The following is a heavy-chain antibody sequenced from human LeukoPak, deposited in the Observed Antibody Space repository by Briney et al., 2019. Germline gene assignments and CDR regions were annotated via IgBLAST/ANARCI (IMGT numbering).Heavy chain of an antibody. V-gene: IGHV3-30*18. CDR1: GFTFSSKG. CDR2: ISYDGSNK. Sequence: SLRLSSAASGFTFSSKGMHWVRQAPGKGLEWVATISYDGSNKYYADSVKVRFTISRDNSKNTLYLQMNSLRAEDTAVYYCAKDLGRIQLWFPFDYWGQRPLVTVSS. J-gene: IGHJ4*02. D-gene: IGHD5-18*01. CDR3: AKDLGRIQLWFPFDY.